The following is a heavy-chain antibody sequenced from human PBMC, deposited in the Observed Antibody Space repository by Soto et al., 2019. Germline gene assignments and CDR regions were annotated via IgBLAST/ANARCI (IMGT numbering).Heavy chain of an antibody. CDR3: AGQYGMHAFDI. Sequence: QLQLQESGPGLVKPSETLSLTCTVSGGSISSSSYYWGWIRQPPGKGLEWIRSIYYSGSTYYNPSLKSRVTISVDTSKNQFSLKLSSVTAADTAVYYCAGQYGMHAFDIWGQGTMVTVSS. CDR1: GGSISSSSYY. CDR2: IYYSGST. J-gene: IGHJ3*02. D-gene: IGHD4-17*01. V-gene: IGHV4-39*01.